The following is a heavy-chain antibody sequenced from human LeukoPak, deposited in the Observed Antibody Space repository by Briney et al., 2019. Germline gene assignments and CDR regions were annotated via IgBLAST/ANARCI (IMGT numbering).Heavy chain of an antibody. CDR1: GYTFTNNF. D-gene: IGHD5-24*01. J-gene: IGHJ5*02. CDR2: ISPTGSFT. Sequence: GASVKVSCKAFGYTFTNNFMHWVRQAPGQGPEWMALISPTGSFTAYAQKFQGRVTLTRDLSTSTDYLELRSLRSEDTAVYYCARDISARDEAWWFDPWGQGTLVIVSS. V-gene: IGHV1-46*01. CDR3: ARDISARDEAWWFDP.